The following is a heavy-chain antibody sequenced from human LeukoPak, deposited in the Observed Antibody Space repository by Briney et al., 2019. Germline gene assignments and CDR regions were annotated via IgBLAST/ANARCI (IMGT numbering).Heavy chain of an antibody. Sequence: GSLLLSCAASGFNFVSYSMTWVRQAPGKGLEWVSVISADSATTFYADSVKGRFTISRDNAKNTVFLQMSSLRAEDTALYYCARKSASGNYPLDYWGQGTLVTVSS. J-gene: IGHJ4*02. CDR2: ISADSATT. V-gene: IGHV3-23*01. D-gene: IGHD3-10*01. CDR1: GFNFVSYS. CDR3: ARKSASGNYPLDY.